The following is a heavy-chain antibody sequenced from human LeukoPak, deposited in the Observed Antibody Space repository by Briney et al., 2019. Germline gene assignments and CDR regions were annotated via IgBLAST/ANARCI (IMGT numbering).Heavy chain of an antibody. CDR1: VFNISRHY. V-gene: IGHV3-53*01. Sequence: PGGALRLSCAASVFNISRHYMSWVRQAPGKVLEWVALSYSGGSTYYADSVEGRFTISRDNSKSMLFLQMNSLRADDTAVYYCARGPDADGYIHAPFDYWGQGALVTVSS. J-gene: IGHJ4*02. D-gene: IGHD5-24*01. CDR2: SYSGGST. CDR3: ARGPDADGYIHAPFDY.